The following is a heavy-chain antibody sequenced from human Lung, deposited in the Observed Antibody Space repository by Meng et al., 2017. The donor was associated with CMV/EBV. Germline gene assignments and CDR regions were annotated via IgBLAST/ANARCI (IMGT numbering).Heavy chain of an antibody. CDR3: ARLFHTSLGTNYYYGREV. CDR1: GYTFTGYN. D-gene: IGHD3-10*01. V-gene: IGHV1-2*02. Sequence: ASVKVSCKASGYTFTGYNIHWVRQAPGQGLEWMGWINPNTGDTKYAQKFQGRVTLTRDTSISTAYMELSRLKSDDTAVFFCARLFHTSLGTNYYYGREVWGPG. J-gene: IGHJ6*02. CDR2: INPNTGDT.